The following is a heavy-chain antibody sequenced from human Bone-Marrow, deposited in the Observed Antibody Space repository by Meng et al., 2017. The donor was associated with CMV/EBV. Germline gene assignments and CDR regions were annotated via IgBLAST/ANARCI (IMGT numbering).Heavy chain of an antibody. J-gene: IGHJ6*02. D-gene: IGHD2-2*01. V-gene: IGHV4-34*01. CDR3: AREGIVVVPTAPRGGPGYYYGMDV. CDR2: INHSGST. Sequence: SETLSLTCAVYGGSFSGYYWSWIRQPPGKGLEWIGEINHSGSTNYNPSLKSRVTISVDTSKNQFSLKLSSVTAADTAVYYCAREGIVVVPTAPRGGPGYYYGMDVWGQGTTVTVSS. CDR1: GGSFSGYY.